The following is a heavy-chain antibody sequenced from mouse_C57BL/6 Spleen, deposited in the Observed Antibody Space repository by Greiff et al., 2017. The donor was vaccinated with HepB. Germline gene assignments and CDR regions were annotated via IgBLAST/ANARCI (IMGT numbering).Heavy chain of an antibody. CDR1: GYAFTNYL. V-gene: IGHV1-54*01. J-gene: IGHJ2*01. Sequence: QVQLQQSGDELVRPGTSVKVSCKASGYAFTNYLIEWVKQRPGQGLEWIGVINPGSGGTNYNEKFKGKATLTADKSSSTAYMQLSSLTSEDSAVYFCAREGMVTTGVYFDYWGQGTTLTVSS. CDR2: INPGSGGT. D-gene: IGHD2-2*01. CDR3: AREGMVTTGVYFDY.